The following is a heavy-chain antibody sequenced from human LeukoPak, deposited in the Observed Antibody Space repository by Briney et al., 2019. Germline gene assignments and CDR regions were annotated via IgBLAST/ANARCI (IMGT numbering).Heavy chain of an antibody. CDR1: GYTFTSYY. Sequence: ASVKVSFKASGYTFTSYYIDWVRQAPGQGLEWMGVINPSGGSTRYAQKFQGRVTMTGDPSTRTVYMELSSLTSDDTAVYYCARSWGYDSSGWEDFDYWGQGTLVTVSS. D-gene: IGHD3-22*01. V-gene: IGHV1-46*01. CDR3: ARSWGYDSSGWEDFDY. CDR2: INPSGGST. J-gene: IGHJ4*02.